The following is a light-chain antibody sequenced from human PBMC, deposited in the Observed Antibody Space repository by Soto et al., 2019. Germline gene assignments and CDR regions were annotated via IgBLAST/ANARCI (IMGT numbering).Light chain of an antibody. CDR3: QQYGSSGT. Sequence: EIVWTQSPGTLSLSPGERATLSCRASQSVSNNYLAWYQQKPGQAPRLLIYGASNRATAIPDRFSGSGSGKDFTRTISRLGPEDFAVYYCQQYGSSGTFGQGTKVQIK. V-gene: IGKV3-20*01. J-gene: IGKJ1*01. CDR2: GAS. CDR1: QSVSNNY.